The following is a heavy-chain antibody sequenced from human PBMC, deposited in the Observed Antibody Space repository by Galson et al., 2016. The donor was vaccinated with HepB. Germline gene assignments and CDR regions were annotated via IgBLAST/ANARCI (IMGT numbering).Heavy chain of an antibody. CDR1: GFTLSTYD. Sequence: SLRLSCAASGFTLSTYDMHWVRQVPGKGLEWISAIGSGGETYYPGSVKGRFTISRESESSLYLQTTCLSAGDTAVYYCARRAPHSRSYSDPFDIWGQGTMVSVSS. D-gene: IGHD1-26*01. CDR2: IGSGGET. CDR3: ARRAPHSRSYSDPFDI. V-gene: IGHV3-13*01. J-gene: IGHJ3*02.